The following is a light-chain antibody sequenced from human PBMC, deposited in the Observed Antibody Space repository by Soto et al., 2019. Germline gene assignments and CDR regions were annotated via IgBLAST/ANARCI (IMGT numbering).Light chain of an antibody. Sequence: DIQRTQSPSRLSASVGDRVAITCRASQSIAYWLAWYQQKPGKAPNLLIYAASTLETGVPSRFSGSGYGTEFTLTIASLQPDDSATYYCQQYNSFSKTFGRGTKVDI. CDR2: AAS. V-gene: IGKV1-5*01. CDR3: QQYNSFSKT. J-gene: IGKJ1*01. CDR1: QSIAYW.